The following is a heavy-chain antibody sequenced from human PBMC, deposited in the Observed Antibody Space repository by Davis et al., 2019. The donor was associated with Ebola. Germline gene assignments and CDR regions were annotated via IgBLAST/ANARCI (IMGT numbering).Heavy chain of an antibody. V-gene: IGHV3-23*01. CDR2: ISGSGGST. D-gene: IGHD6-6*01. CDR3: ASRPYLYSSSPGGLRFDY. J-gene: IGHJ4*02. CDR1: GFTFSSYA. Sequence: GESLKISCAASGFTFSSYAMSWVRQAPGKGLEWVSAISGSGGSTYYADSVKGRFTISRDNSKNTLYLQMNSLRAEDTAVYYCASRPYLYSSSPGGLRFDYWGQGTLVTVSS.